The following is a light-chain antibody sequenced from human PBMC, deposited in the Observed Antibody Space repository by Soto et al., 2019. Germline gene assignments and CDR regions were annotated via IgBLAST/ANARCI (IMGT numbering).Light chain of an antibody. CDR2: EVR. CDR3: SAYTARSTLV. CDR1: SSDVGVYNY. Sequence: QSALTQPRSVSGSPGQSVTISCTGTSSDVGVYNYISWYQQNPGKAPKLIIYEVRNRPSGISSRFSGSRSGNTASLTISGLQSEDEGDYYCSAYTARSTLVFGGGTKLTVL. V-gene: IGLV2-14*01. J-gene: IGLJ3*02.